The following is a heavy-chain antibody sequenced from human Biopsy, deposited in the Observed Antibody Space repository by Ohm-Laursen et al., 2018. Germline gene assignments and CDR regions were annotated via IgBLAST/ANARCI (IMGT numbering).Heavy chain of an antibody. CDR3: ARTPRDSFWSGSYKRGLWFDP. CDR1: GGSIISYY. Sequence: SGTLSLTCTVSGGSIISYYWTWIRQPPGKGLEWIGHVYNGGNNNYNPSLKSRVTISKDTSKNQFYLQVNSVTAADTAVYYCARTPRDSFWSGSYKRGLWFDPWGQGTLVIVSS. J-gene: IGHJ5*02. V-gene: IGHV4-59*01. D-gene: IGHD3-3*01. CDR2: VYNGGNN.